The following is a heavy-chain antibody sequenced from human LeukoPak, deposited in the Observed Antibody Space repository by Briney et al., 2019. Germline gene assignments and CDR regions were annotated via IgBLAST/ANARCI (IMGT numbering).Heavy chain of an antibody. CDR3: ARAYSCCYPYFDY. Sequence: QASQTLSLTCTVSGGSISSGSYYWSWIRQPAGKGLEWIGRIYTSGSTNYNPSLKSRVTISVDTSKNQFSLKLSSVTAADTAVYYCARAYSCCYPYFDYWGQGTLVTVSS. CDR1: GGSISSGSYY. V-gene: IGHV4-61*02. D-gene: IGHD2-2*01. J-gene: IGHJ4*02. CDR2: IYTSGST.